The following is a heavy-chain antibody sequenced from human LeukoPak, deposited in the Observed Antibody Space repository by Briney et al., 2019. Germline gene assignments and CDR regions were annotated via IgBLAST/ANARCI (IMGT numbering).Heavy chain of an antibody. J-gene: IGHJ4*02. CDR1: GGSINSYY. CDR3: ARRRGDFWSDYYAFGS. V-gene: IGHV4-59*08. Sequence: PSETLSLTCTVSGGSINSYYWSWIRQPPGKGLEWIGYIYYSGSTNYNPSLTSRVTISLDTSKNQFSLKLSSVTAADTAVYYCARRRGDFWSDYYAFGSWGQGSLVTISS. D-gene: IGHD3-3*01. CDR2: IYYSGST.